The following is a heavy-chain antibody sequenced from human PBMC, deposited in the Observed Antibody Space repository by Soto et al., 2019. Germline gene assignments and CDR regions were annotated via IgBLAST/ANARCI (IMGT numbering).Heavy chain of an antibody. CDR3: ARGGGLRPNSFDI. CDR1: GDSISSYY. D-gene: IGHD3-16*01. Sequence: QVQLQESGPGLVKPSETLSLACTVSGDSISSYYWNCFRQPAGKGLEWIGRIYTSGSTNYNPSLKSRVTMSVDTSKNQFSLKLSSVTAADTAVYYCARGGGLRPNSFDIWGQGTMVTVSS. V-gene: IGHV4-4*07. CDR2: IYTSGST. J-gene: IGHJ3*02.